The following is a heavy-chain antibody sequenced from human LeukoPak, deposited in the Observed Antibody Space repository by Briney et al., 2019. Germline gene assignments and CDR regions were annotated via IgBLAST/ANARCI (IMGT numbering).Heavy chain of an antibody. Sequence: SETLSLTCTVSGGSISTYYWTWIRQPPGQGVEWIGYISYSGATHYNPSLKSRVPISLDASKNQFSLKLTSVTAADTAVYYCARPAVAGNVDAFDIWGQGTLVTVSS. D-gene: IGHD6-19*01. CDR2: ISYSGAT. J-gene: IGHJ3*02. CDR3: ARPAVAGNVDAFDI. CDR1: GGSISTYY. V-gene: IGHV4-59*08.